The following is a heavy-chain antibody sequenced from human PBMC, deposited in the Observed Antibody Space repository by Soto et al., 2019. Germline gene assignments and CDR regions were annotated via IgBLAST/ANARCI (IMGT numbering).Heavy chain of an antibody. J-gene: IGHJ5*02. CDR3: ARVHYYYGSGSFNWFDP. D-gene: IGHD3-10*01. CDR2: MNPNSGNT. Sequence: QVQLVQSGAEVKKPGASVKVSCKASGYTFTSYDINWVRQATEQELEWMGWMNPNSGNTGFAQKFQGRVTMSRSSTISTAYMELSSLRSEDTAVYYWARVHYYYGSGSFNWFDPWGQGTLVTVFS. CDR1: GYTFTSYD. V-gene: IGHV1-8*01.